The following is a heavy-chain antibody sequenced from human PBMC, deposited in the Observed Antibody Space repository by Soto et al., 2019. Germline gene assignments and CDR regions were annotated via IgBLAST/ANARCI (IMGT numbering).Heavy chain of an antibody. J-gene: IGHJ4*02. CDR1: GFSFNNAW. V-gene: IGHV3-15*07. CDR2: IKSKSDGEST. Sequence: EVQLVESGGGLVKPGGSLRLSCAASGFSFNNAWMNWVRQVPGEGLEWVGRIKSKSDGESTEYAAPVKGRFTISRDDSKNTVYLQMNRLKTEDTAVYYCALITSDYWGQGTLVTVSS. CDR3: ALITSDY.